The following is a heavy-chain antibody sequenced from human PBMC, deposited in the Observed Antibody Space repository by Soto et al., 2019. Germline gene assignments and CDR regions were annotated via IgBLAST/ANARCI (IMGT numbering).Heavy chain of an antibody. Sequence: EVQLVESGGGLVKPGGSLRLSCAASGFTFSSYSMNWVRQAPGKGLEWVSSISSSSSYIYYADSVKGRFTIFRDNAKNSLYLQMNSLRAEDTAVYYCWLYCTNGVVCPGGMDVWGQGTTVTVSS. V-gene: IGHV3-21*01. J-gene: IGHJ6*02. D-gene: IGHD2-8*01. CDR3: WLYCTNGVVCPGGMDV. CDR2: ISSSSSYI. CDR1: GFTFSSYS.